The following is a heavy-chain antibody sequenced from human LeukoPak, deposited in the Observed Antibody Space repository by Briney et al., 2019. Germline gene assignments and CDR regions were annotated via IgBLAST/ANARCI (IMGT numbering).Heavy chain of an antibody. CDR2: ISAYNGYT. Sequence: ASVKVSCKASGYTFTSYGISWVRQAPGQGLEWMGWISAYNGYTNYAQKFQGRVSMITDTSTSTAYMELRSLRSDDTAVYYCALYYYDRSGYYYVSFDYWGQGTLVTVSS. V-gene: IGHV1-18*01. CDR1: GYTFTSYG. J-gene: IGHJ4*02. D-gene: IGHD3-22*01. CDR3: ALYYYDRSGYYYVSFDY.